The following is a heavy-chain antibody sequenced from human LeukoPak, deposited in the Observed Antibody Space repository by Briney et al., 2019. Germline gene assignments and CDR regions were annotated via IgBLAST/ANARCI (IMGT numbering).Heavy chain of an antibody. J-gene: IGHJ6*03. CDR2: IYPGDSDT. CDR3: ARHEGVLFGYYYYMGV. D-gene: IGHD3-16*01. CDR1: GYSFTSYW. V-gene: IGHV5-51*01. Sequence: GESLKISCKGSGYSFTSYWIGWVRQMPGKGLEWMGIIYPGDSDTRYSPSFQGQVTISADKSISTAYLQWSSLKASDTAMYYCARHEGVLFGYYYYMGVWGKGTTVTVSS.